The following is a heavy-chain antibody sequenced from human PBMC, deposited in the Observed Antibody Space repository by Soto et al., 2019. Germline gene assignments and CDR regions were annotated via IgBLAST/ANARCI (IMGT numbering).Heavy chain of an antibody. V-gene: IGHV5-51*01. CDR3: ARSSTGFFYYMDV. J-gene: IGHJ6*03. CDR1: GYNFVNYW. CDR2: IFPRDSDT. D-gene: IGHD6-19*01. Sequence: PGESLKISCRVSGYNFVNYWIGWVRQQPGKGLEWLGIIFPRDSDTKYSPSFEGQVTISADKSFVTASLQLTSLKASDTAMYYCARSSTGFFYYMDVWGTGTMVTVSS.